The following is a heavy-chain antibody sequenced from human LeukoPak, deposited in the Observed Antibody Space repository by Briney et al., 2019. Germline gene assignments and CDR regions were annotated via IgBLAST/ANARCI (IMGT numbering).Heavy chain of an antibody. CDR3: AKDRWRDGSSSFDN. CDR1: GYTFTSYS. J-gene: IGHJ4*02. CDR2: ISTYNGNS. D-gene: IGHD6-6*01. V-gene: IGHV1-18*01. Sequence: VSVTVSCKASGYTFTSYSINWVRQAPGQGLEWMGWISTYNGNSNYAQKLQGRVTMTTDTSTSTAYMELRSLRSDDTAMYYCAKDRWRDGSSSFDNWGQGTLVTVSS.